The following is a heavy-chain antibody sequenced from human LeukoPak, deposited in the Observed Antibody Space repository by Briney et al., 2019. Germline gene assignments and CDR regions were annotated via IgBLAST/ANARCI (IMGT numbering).Heavy chain of an antibody. J-gene: IGHJ4*02. CDR3: ASGTFDDYGDYDRGDFFDH. CDR1: GGSISSNRSY. V-gene: IGHV4-39*02. D-gene: IGHD4-17*01. Sequence: ETLSLTCTVSGGSISSNRSYWGWVRQPPGKGPEWIASIYYSGLTYDNPSLKRRVSISVDPSKNHFSLKVSSVTAADTAVYYCASGTFDDYGDYDRGDFFDHWGQGTLVTVSS. CDR2: IYYSGLT.